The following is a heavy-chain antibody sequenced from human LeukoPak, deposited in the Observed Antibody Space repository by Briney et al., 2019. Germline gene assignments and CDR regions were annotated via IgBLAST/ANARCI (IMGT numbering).Heavy chain of an antibody. D-gene: IGHD1-26*01. J-gene: IGHJ4*02. CDR2: IRSDGSDK. V-gene: IGHV3-30*02. Sequence: GGSLRLSCAASGFTFSSSDMHWLRQAPGKGLEWVAFIRSDGSDKYYGDSVKGRDTISRDNSKNTLDLQMKSLRGEDTAVYYCAKAVGASRPFDYGGQGTLVSVSS. CDR3: AKAVGASRPFDY. CDR1: GFTFSSSD.